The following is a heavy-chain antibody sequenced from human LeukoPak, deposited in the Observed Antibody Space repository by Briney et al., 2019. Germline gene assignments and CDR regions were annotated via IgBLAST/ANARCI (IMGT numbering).Heavy chain of an antibody. CDR1: GFTISSYA. J-gene: IGHJ4*02. Sequence: GGSLRLSCAASGFTISSYAMSWVRQAPGKGLEWVSAISGSGGSTYYADSVKGRFTISRDNSKNTLYLQMNSLRAEDTAVYYCAKSLAGPPGFDYWGQGTLVTVSS. CDR2: ISGSGGST. D-gene: IGHD6-19*01. CDR3: AKSLAGPPGFDY. V-gene: IGHV3-23*01.